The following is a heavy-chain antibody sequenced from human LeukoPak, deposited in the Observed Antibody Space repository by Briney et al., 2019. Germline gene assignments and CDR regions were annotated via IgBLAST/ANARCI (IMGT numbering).Heavy chain of an antibody. Sequence: PSETLSPTCTVSGGSISSGGYYWSWIRQPPGKGLEWIGYIYHSGSTYYNPSLKSRVTISVDRSKNQFSLKLSSVTAADTAVYYCARSRFGVVIIGYFDYWGQGTLVTVSS. CDR2: IYHSGST. CDR1: GGSISSGGYY. J-gene: IGHJ4*02. D-gene: IGHD3-3*01. V-gene: IGHV4-30-2*01. CDR3: ARSRFGVVIIGYFDY.